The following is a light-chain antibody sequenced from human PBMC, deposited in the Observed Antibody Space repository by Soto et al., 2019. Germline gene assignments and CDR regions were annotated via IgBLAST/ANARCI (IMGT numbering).Light chain of an antibody. J-gene: IGLJ1*01. CDR3: QSFDSRLSGYV. CDR1: SSNIGAGYD. V-gene: IGLV1-40*01. Sequence: QSVLTQPPSVSGAPGQRVTISCTGNSSNIGAGYDVHWYLELPKTAPKLLIYGNSQRPSGVPDRFSGSKSGTSASLAITGVQAEDEADYYCQSFDSRLSGYVFGAGTKLTVL. CDR2: GNS.